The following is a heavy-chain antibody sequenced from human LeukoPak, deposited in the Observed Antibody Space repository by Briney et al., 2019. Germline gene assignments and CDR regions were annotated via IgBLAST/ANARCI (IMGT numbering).Heavy chain of an antibody. J-gene: IGHJ4*02. Sequence: GGSLRPSCAASGFTFSSYAMSWVRQAPGKGLEWVSAISGSGGSTYYADSVKGRLTISRDNSKNTLYLQMNSLRAEDTAVYYCAKENSLYSSGWYELDYWGQGTLVTVSS. V-gene: IGHV3-23*01. CDR2: ISGSGGST. D-gene: IGHD6-19*01. CDR1: GFTFSSYA. CDR3: AKENSLYSSGWYELDY.